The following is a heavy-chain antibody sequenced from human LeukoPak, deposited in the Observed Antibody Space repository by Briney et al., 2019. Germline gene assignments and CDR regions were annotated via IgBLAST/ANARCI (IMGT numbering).Heavy chain of an antibody. CDR3: ARAAGKRPIAARPIYYYYMDV. V-gene: IGHV4-31*03. D-gene: IGHD6-6*01. CDR2: IYYSGST. CDR1: GRSISSGGYY. Sequence: SETLSLTCTVSGRSISSGGYYWSWIRQHPGKGLEWIGFIYYSGSTYYNPSLKSRVTISVDTSKNQFSLKLSSVTAADTAVYYCARAAGKRPIAARPIYYYYMDVWGKGTTVTVSS. J-gene: IGHJ6*03.